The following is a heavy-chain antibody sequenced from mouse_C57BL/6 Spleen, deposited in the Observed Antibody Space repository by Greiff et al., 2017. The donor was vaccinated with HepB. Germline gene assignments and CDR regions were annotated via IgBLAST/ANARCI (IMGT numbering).Heavy chain of an antibody. CDR2: INPNNGGT. J-gene: IGHJ1*03. D-gene: IGHD1-1*01. CDR1: GYTFTDYN. Sequence: EVQLQQSGPELVKPGASVKIPCKASGYTFTDYNMDWVKQSHGKSLEWIGDINPNNGGTIYNQKFKGKATLTVDKSSSTAYRELRSLTSEDTAVYYCARLGPNYYGSSYGWYFDVWGTGTTVTVSS. CDR3: ARLGPNYYGSSYGWYFDV. V-gene: IGHV1-18*01.